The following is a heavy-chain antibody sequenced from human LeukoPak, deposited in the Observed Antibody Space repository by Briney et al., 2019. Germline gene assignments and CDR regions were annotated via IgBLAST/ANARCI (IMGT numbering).Heavy chain of an antibody. CDR1: GYTFIGYH. CDR3: VRFSGFCSSHGFPSPDF. V-gene: IGHV1-2*02. J-gene: IGHJ4*02. Sequence: GASVKVSCKPSGYTFIGYHLHWVRQAPGQGLEWMGWINPKTGDRKYAQRFLDRLTLTRDTSISTAYMELSRLRSDDTAVYYCVRFSGFCSSHGFPSPDFWGQGPVVTVSS. D-gene: IGHD2-15*01. CDR2: INPKTGDR.